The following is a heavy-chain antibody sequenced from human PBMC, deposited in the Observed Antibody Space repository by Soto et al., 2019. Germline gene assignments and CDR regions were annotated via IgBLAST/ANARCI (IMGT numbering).Heavy chain of an antibody. CDR1: GGTFSSYA. Sequence: QVQLVQSGAEVKKPGSSVKVSCKASGGTFSSYAISWVRQAPGQGLEWMGGIIPIFGTANYAQKFQGRVTITADESTSTAYMELSSLRSEDTAVYYCAARAYEEDSSIWYWFDPWGQGTLVTVSS. CDR3: AARAYEEDSSIWYWFDP. J-gene: IGHJ5*02. V-gene: IGHV1-69*01. CDR2: IIPIFGTA. D-gene: IGHD6-13*01.